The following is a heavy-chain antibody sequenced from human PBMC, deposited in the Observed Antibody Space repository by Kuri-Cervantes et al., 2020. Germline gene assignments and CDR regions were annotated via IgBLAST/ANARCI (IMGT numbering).Heavy chain of an antibody. V-gene: IGHV3-74*01. CDR2: INSDGSST. Sequence: GGSLRLSCAASGFTFSSYWMHWVRQAPGKGLVWVSRINSDGSSTSYADSVKGRFTISRDNAKNTLYLQMNSLKTEDTAVYYCTTDEVVVVPAAISGDAFDIWGQGTMVTVSS. D-gene: IGHD2-2*01. CDR3: TTDEVVVVPAAISGDAFDI. J-gene: IGHJ3*02. CDR1: GFTFSSYW.